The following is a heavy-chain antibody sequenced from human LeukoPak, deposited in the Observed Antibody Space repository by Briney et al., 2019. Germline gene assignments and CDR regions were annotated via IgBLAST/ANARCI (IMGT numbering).Heavy chain of an antibody. J-gene: IGHJ2*01. V-gene: IGHV4-34*01. CDR2: INHSGST. CDR3: ARVVNYDFWSGYFQRSRYWYFDL. D-gene: IGHD3-3*01. Sequence: SETLSLTCAVYGGSFSGYYWSWIRQPPGKGLEWIGEINHSGSTNYNPSLKSRVTISVDTSKNQFSLKLSSVTAADTAVYYCARVVNYDFWSGYFQRSRYWYFDLWGRGTLVTVSS. CDR1: GGSFSGYY.